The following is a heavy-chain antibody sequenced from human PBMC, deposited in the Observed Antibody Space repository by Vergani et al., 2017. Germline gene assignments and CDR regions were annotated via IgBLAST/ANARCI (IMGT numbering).Heavy chain of an antibody. J-gene: IGHJ4*02. CDR3: ASPRARGYSYGTIDY. V-gene: IGHV4-31*03. Sequence: QVQLQESGPGLVKPSQTLSLTCTVSGGSISSGGYYWSWIRQHPGKGLEWIGYIYYSGSTYYNPSLKGRVTISVDTSKNQFSLKLRYVTAADTAVYYCASPRARGYSYGTIDYWGQGTLVTVSS. D-gene: IGHD5-18*01. CDR1: GGSISSGGYY. CDR2: IYYSGST.